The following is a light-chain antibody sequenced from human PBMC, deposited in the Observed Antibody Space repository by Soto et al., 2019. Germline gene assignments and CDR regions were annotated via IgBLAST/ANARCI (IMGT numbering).Light chain of an antibody. J-gene: IGKJ5*01. Sequence: DIVMTQSPDSLAVSLGESATINCTSSQSLLSRSNNNNYLAWFQQKPGQPPKLLLSWASTRETGVPDRFSGSGSGPDFTLTISSLQAEDVAVYYCQQYYGAPITFGQGTRLEIK. CDR3: QQYYGAPIT. CDR1: QSLLSRSNNNNY. CDR2: WAS. V-gene: IGKV4-1*01.